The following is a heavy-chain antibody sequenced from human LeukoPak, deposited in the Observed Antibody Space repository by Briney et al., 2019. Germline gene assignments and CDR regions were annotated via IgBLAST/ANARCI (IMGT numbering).Heavy chain of an antibody. CDR3: ARGAAVAPFDY. J-gene: IGHJ4*02. CDR1: GFTFSDYY. D-gene: IGHD6-19*01. Sequence: PGGSLRLSCEASGFTFSDYYMSWIRQAPGKGLEWVSYISSSSSYTNYADSVKGRFTISRDNAKNSLYLQMNSLRAEDTAVYYCARGAAVAPFDYWGQGTLVTVSS. CDR2: ISSSSSYT. V-gene: IGHV3-11*06.